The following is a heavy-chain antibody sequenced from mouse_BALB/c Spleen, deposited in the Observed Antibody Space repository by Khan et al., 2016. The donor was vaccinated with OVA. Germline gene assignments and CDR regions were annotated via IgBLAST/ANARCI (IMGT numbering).Heavy chain of an antibody. CDR3: ASHLTGSFAY. D-gene: IGHD4-1*01. V-gene: IGHV5-6*01. CDR2: ISSGGDYT. Sequence: EVELVESGGDLVKPGGSLKLSCAASGFTFSSYSMSWVRQTPDKRLEWVATISSGGDYTYYPDSVTGRFTISRDNAKNTLYLQMSSLKSEDTAMYYCASHLTGSFAYWGQGTLVTGSA. J-gene: IGHJ3*01. CDR1: GFTFSSYS.